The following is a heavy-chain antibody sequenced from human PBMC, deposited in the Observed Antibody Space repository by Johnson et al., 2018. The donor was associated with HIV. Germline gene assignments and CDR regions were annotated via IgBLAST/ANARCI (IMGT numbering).Heavy chain of an antibody. Sequence: VQLVESGGGVVRPGGSLRLSCAASGSTFNEYGISWVRQVSGNGLGRVSAINWNGDSTSYADSVNGRFTISRDTAKNSLYLQMNSLRAEDTAFYYCAREGHYDSRLGAFDIWGQGTMVTVSS. V-gene: IGHV3-20*04. CDR3: AREGHYDSRLGAFDI. CDR1: GSTFNEYG. D-gene: IGHD3-22*01. J-gene: IGHJ3*02. CDR2: INWNGDST.